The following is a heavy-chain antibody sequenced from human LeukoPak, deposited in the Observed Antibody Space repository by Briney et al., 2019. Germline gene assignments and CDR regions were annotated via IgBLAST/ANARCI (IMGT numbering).Heavy chain of an antibody. CDR1: GGSFSGYY. J-gene: IGHJ4*02. Sequence: PSETLSLTCAVYGGSFSGYYWSWIRQPPGKGLEWIGEINHSGSTNYNPSLKSRVTISVDTSKNQFSLKLSSVTAADTAVYYCARVEVRGVITDKWGQGTLVTVSS. D-gene: IGHD3-10*01. V-gene: IGHV4-34*01. CDR3: ARVEVRGVITDK. CDR2: INHSGST.